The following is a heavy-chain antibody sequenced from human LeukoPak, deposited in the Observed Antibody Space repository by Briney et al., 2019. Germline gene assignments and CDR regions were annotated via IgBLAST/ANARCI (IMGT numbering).Heavy chain of an antibody. CDR1: GFTFSSYA. Sequence: SGGSLRLSCAASGFTFSSYAMSWVRQAPGKGLEWVSAISGSGGSTYYADSVKGRFTISRDNSKNTLYLQMNSLRAEDTAVYYCAKAGPVVTPTEGNFDYWGQGTLVTVSS. V-gene: IGHV3-23*01. CDR2: ISGSGGST. D-gene: IGHD4-23*01. CDR3: AKAGPVVTPTEGNFDY. J-gene: IGHJ4*02.